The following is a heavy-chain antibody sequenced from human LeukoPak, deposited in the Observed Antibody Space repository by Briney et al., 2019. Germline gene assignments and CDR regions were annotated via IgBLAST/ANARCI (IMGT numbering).Heavy chain of an antibody. Sequence: PGRSLRLSCAPSGFTFDDYAMHWVRQAPGKGLEGVSGISWYSGSIGYADSVKGRFTISRDNAKNSLYLQMNSLRAEDTALYYCAKDIDAYYYGSGSYGDHGDWGQGTLVTVSS. V-gene: IGHV3-9*01. CDR1: GFTFDDYA. J-gene: IGHJ4*02. CDR3: AKDIDAYYYGSGSYGDHGD. D-gene: IGHD3-10*01. CDR2: ISWYSGSI.